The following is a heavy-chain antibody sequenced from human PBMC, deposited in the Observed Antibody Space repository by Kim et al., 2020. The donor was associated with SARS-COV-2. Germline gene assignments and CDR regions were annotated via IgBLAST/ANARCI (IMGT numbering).Heavy chain of an antibody. V-gene: IGHV3-30*04. CDR3: ARSSGYSGYDDY. D-gene: IGHD5-12*01. CDR1: GFTFSSYA. Sequence: GGSLRLSCAASGFTFSSYAMHWVRQAPGKGLEWVAVISYDGSNKYYADSVKGRFTISRDNSKNTLYLQMNSLRAEDTAVYYCARSSGYSGYDDYWGQGTLVTVSS. J-gene: IGHJ4*02. CDR2: ISYDGSNK.